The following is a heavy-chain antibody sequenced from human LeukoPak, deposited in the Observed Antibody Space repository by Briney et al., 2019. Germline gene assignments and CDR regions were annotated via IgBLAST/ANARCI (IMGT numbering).Heavy chain of an antibody. J-gene: IGHJ3*02. V-gene: IGHV4-38-2*02. CDR2: IYRSGNT. CDR1: GYSINSGYY. Sequence: PSETLSLTCTVSGYSINSGYYWGWIRQPPGKGLEWIGSIYRSGNTYYSPSLKSRVAISVDTSKNQFSLNLSSVTAADTAVYYCARDINAHAFDIWGQGAMVTVSS. CDR3: ARDINAHAFDI. D-gene: IGHD3-10*01.